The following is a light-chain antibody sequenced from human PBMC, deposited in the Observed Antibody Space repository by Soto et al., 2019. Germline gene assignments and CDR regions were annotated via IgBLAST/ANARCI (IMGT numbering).Light chain of an antibody. V-gene: IGKV3-20*01. J-gene: IGKJ2*01. CDR3: HQYGSSPYT. CDR1: QSVSSSY. CDR2: GAS. Sequence: EIVLTQSPGTLSLSPGERATLSCRASQSVSSSYLAWYQQKPGQAPRLLIYGASIRATGIPDRFSGSGSGTDFTLTISRLEPEDFAVYYWHQYGSSPYTFGQWTKLEIK.